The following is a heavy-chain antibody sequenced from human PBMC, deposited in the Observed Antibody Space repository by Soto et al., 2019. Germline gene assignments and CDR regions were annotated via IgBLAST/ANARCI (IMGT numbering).Heavy chain of an antibody. V-gene: IGHV4-39*01. J-gene: IGHJ4*02. CDR1: GGSISSSSYY. D-gene: IGHD3-3*01. Sequence: QLQLQESGPGLVKPSETLSLTCTVSGGSISSSSYYWGWIRQPPGKGLEWIGSIYYSGSTYYNPSLKSRVTISVDTSKNQFSLKLSSVTDADTAVYYCARHPLTIWGFDYWGQGTLVTVSS. CDR3: ARHPLTIWGFDY. CDR2: IYYSGST.